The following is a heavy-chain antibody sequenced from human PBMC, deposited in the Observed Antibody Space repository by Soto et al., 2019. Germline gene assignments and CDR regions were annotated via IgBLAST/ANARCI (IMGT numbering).Heavy chain of an antibody. V-gene: IGHV3-30-3*01. CDR1: GFTFSSYA. Sequence: GGSLRLSCAASGFTFSSYAMHWVRQAPGKGLEWVAVISYDGSNKYYADSVKGRFTISRDNSKNTLYLQMNSLRAEDTAVYYCARVAVAGTLYYYYGMDVWGQGTTVTVS. CDR3: ARVAVAGTLYYYYGMDV. CDR2: ISYDGSNK. J-gene: IGHJ6*02. D-gene: IGHD6-19*01.